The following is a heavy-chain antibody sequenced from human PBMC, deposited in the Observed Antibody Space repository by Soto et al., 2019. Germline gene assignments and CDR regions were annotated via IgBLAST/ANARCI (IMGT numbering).Heavy chain of an antibody. CDR2: IYFSGST. V-gene: IGHV4-59*01. D-gene: IGHD5-12*01. CDR3: ARGEWLATIKPYFAY. CDR1: VGSMVGFD. Sequence: SEPLPLPNTVSVGSMVGFDWRWIRESRGKVLEWIGYIYFSGSTNYNPSLKSRVAISLDTSKNQFSLMLSSVTAADTAVYYCARGEWLATIKPYFAYWGQGTLVTVS. J-gene: IGHJ4*02.